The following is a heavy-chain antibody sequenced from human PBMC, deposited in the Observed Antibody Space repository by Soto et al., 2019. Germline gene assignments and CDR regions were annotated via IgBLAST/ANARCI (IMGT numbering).Heavy chain of an antibody. J-gene: IGHJ4*02. D-gene: IGHD4-4*01. CDR3: AIIAVTDDYSNLSDFDY. Sequence: EVQLLESGGGLVQPGGSLRLSCAASGFTFSSYAMSWVRQAPGKGLEWVSAISGSGGSTYYADSVKGRFTISRDNSKNTLYLQMNSLRAEDTAVYYFAIIAVTDDYSNLSDFDYWGQGTLVTVSS. V-gene: IGHV3-23*01. CDR2: ISGSGGST. CDR1: GFTFSSYA.